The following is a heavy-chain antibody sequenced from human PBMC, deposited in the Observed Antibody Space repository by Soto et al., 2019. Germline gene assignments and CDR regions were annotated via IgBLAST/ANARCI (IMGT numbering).Heavy chain of an antibody. CDR2: IYPGDSDT. CDR1: GYSFTSYW. V-gene: IGHV5-51*01. Sequence: GESLKLSCKGSGYSFTSYWIGWVRQMPGKGLEWMGIIYPGDSDTRYSPSFQGQVTISADKSISTAYLQWSSLKASDTAMYYCARQTNLPSYGMDVWGQGTTVTVS. CDR3: ARQTNLPSYGMDV. J-gene: IGHJ6*02.